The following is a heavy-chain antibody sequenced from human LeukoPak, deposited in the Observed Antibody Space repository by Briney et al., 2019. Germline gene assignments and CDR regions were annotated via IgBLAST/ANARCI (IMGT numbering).Heavy chain of an antibody. J-gene: IGHJ4*02. CDR3: AKPSGNCVDY. CDR2: IKEDGSEK. CDR1: GFTFSSYW. Sequence: WGSLRLSCAASGFTFSSYWISWVRQAPGTGLEWVANIKEDGSEKYYADSVKGRFTISRDNAKNSLSLQMNSLRPEDTGVYFCAKPSGNCVDYWGQGTLVTVSS. D-gene: IGHD1-26*01. V-gene: IGHV3-7*01.